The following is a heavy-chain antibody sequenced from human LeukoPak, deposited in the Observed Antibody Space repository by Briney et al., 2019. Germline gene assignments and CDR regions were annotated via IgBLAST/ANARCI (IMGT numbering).Heavy chain of an antibody. Sequence: SETLSLTCAVYGGSFSGYYWSWIRQPPGKGLEWIGEINHSGSTNYNPSLKSRVTISVDTSKNQFSLKLSSVTAADTAMYYCARGVYYDSSGYYAAFDIWGQGTMVTVSS. CDR2: INHSGST. V-gene: IGHV4-34*01. J-gene: IGHJ3*02. CDR1: GGSFSGYY. D-gene: IGHD3-22*01. CDR3: ARGVYYDSSGYYAAFDI.